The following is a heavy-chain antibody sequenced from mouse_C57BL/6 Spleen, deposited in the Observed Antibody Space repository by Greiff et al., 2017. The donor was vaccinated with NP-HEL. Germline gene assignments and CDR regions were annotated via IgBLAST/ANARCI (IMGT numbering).Heavy chain of an antibody. Sequence: VQLQQPGAELVRPGTSVKLSCKASGYTFTSYWMHWVKQRPGQGLEWIGVIDPSDSYTNYNQKFKGKATLTVDTSSSTAYMQLSSLTSEDSAVYYCARRADYSNYVLDYWGQGTTLTVSS. D-gene: IGHD2-5*01. V-gene: IGHV1-59*01. CDR1: GYTFTSYW. CDR2: IDPSDSYT. J-gene: IGHJ2*01. CDR3: ARRADYSNYVLDY.